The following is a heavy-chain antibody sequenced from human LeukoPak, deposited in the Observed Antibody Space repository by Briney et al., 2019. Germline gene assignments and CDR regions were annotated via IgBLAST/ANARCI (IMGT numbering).Heavy chain of an antibody. CDR1: GYTFTSYG. CDR2: ISAYNGNT. CDR3: ARAPYYDSSGRRQFDY. V-gene: IGHV1-18*01. Sequence: ASVKVSCKASGYTFTSYGISWVRQAPGQGLEWMGWISAYNGNTNYAQKLQGRVTMTTDTSTSTAYMELRSLRSDDTAVYYCARAPYYDSSGRRQFDYWGQGTLVTVSS. D-gene: IGHD3-22*01. J-gene: IGHJ4*02.